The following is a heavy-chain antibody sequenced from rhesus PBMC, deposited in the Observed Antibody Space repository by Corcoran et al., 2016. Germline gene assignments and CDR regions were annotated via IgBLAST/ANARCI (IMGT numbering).Heavy chain of an antibody. J-gene: IGHJ1*01. CDR3: VGSFEYFEF. CDR2: IKYEGSEK. CDR1: GFTFSSTR. Sequence: EVQLVESGGGLVQPGGSLRLSCAASGFTFSSTRMNWIRQAPGKRLEWVADIKYEGSEKYYVDAWKGRLTISRDKAKNSLYLQMNSLRAEDTAVYYCVGSFEYFEFWGQGALVTVSS. V-gene: IGHV3S35*01.